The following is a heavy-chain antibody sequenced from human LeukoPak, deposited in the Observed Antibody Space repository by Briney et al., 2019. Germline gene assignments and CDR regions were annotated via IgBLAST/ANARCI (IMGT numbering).Heavy chain of an antibody. CDR3: ARSSGSYFRGADY. Sequence: GGSLRLSCAASGFTVSSNYMSWVRQAPGKGLEWVSVIYSGGSTYYADSVKGRCTISRDNSKNTLYLQMNSLRAEDTAVYYCARSSGSYFRGADYWGQGTLVTVSS. D-gene: IGHD1-26*01. CDR1: GFTVSSNY. J-gene: IGHJ4*02. V-gene: IGHV3-66*01. CDR2: IYSGGST.